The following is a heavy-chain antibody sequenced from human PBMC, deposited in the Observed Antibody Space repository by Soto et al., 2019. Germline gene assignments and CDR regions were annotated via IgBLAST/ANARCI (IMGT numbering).Heavy chain of an antibody. D-gene: IGHD3-10*01. CDR1: GCSVATESVT. CDR3: ARAGGGGTVTAYVFDY. J-gene: IGHJ4*02. Sequence: QTLSLTCAISGCSVATESVTWNLIRQSPSRGLEWLGRTYYRSKWYTDYAVSVKSRVSVNPDPSKNHFSLQLNSVTPDDTVVYYCARAGGGGTVTAYVFDYWGQGTLVTVSS. V-gene: IGHV6-1*01. CDR2: TYYRSKWYT.